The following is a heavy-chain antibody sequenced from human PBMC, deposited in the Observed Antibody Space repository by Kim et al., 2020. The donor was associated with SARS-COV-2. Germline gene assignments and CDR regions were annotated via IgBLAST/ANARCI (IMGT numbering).Heavy chain of an antibody. CDR3: AKSGPSSSWSDDANHI. CDR2: ISPSSTYT. V-gene: IGHV3-11*03. D-gene: IGHD6-13*01. J-gene: IGHJ3*02. Sequence: GGSLRLSCAASGFRFNDYYMTWIRQAPGEGLEWLSYISPSSTYTKYAGSVEGRFTISRDDAKDSLYLQMNSLRAEDTAIYYCAKSGPSSSWSDDANHIWGQGTMVTVSS. CDR1: GFRFNDYY.